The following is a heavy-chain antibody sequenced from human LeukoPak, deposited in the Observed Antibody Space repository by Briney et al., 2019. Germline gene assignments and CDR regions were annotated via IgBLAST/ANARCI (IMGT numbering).Heavy chain of an antibody. CDR2: ITTSGTST. Sequence: GGSLRLSCATSGFTFSSYEMNWVRQAPGKGLEWISYITTSGTSTYYADSVKGRFTISRDNGKTALSLQMNSLGAEDTAVYYCVVHSATSCYWGQGTLVTVSS. CDR1: GFTFSSYE. D-gene: IGHD1-26*01. J-gene: IGHJ4*02. CDR3: VVHSATSCY. V-gene: IGHV3-48*03.